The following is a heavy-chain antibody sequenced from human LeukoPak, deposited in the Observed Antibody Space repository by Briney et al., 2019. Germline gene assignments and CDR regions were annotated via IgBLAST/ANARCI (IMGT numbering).Heavy chain of an antibody. CDR3: ARGQGDAFDI. V-gene: IGHV4-30-2*01. Sequence: SQTLSLTCTVSGGSISSGGYYWSWIRQPPGKGLEWIGYIYHSGSTYYNPSLKSRVTISVDTSKNQFSLKLSSVTAADTAVYYCARGQGDAFDIWGQGTMVTVSS. J-gene: IGHJ3*02. CDR1: GGSISSGGYY. CDR2: IYHSGST.